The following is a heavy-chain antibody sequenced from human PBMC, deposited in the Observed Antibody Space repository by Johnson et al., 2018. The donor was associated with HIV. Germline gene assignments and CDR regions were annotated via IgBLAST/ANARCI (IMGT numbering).Heavy chain of an antibody. CDR1: GFTFSNAW. CDR2: IKSKTDGGTT. D-gene: IGHD3-22*01. J-gene: IGHJ3*02. V-gene: IGHV3-15*01. Sequence: VQLVESGGGLVKPGGSLRLSCAASGFTFSNAWMSWVRQAPGKGLEWVGRIKSKTDGGTTDYAAPVKGRFTISRDNAKNSLYLQMNSLRAEDTAVYYCATRPVRDYDDSSGYYDGNDAFDIWGQGTMVTVSS. CDR3: ATRPVRDYDDSSGYYDGNDAFDI.